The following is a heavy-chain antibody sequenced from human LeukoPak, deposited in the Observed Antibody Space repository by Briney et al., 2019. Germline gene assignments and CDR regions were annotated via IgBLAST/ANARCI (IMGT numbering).Heavy chain of an antibody. CDR1: GGSISSGGYS. J-gene: IGHJ5*02. D-gene: IGHD6-13*01. Sequence: PSQTLSLSCAVSGGSISSGGYSWSWIRQPPGKGLEWIGYIYHSGSTYYNPSLKSRVTISVDTSKNQFSLKLSSVTAADTAVYYCARIDSSTTFDPWGQGTLVTVSS. CDR3: ARIDSSTTFDP. CDR2: IYHSGST. V-gene: IGHV4-30-2*02.